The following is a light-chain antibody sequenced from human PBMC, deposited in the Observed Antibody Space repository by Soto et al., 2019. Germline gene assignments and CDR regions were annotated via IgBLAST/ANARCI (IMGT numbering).Light chain of an antibody. J-gene: IGKJ1*01. CDR3: QQYNSYSPWT. Sequence: DIQMTQSPSTLSASVGDRVTITCRASQSISSWLAWYQQKPGKAPKLLIYDASSLESGVPSRFSGSGSGTEFTLTIRSRQPDDFATYYCQQYNSYSPWTFGQGTKVEIK. CDR2: DAS. CDR1: QSISSW. V-gene: IGKV1-5*01.